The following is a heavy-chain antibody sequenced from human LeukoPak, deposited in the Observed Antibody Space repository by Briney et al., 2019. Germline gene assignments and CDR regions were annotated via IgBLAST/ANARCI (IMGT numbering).Heavy chain of an antibody. V-gene: IGHV1-2*02. Sequence: ASVKVSCKASGYTFTGYYMHWVRQAPGQGLGWMGWINPNSGGTNYAQKFQGRVTMTRDTSISTAYMELSRLRSDDTAVYYCARDVIGGGWYFDYWGQGTLVTVSS. D-gene: IGHD6-19*01. CDR2: INPNSGGT. CDR1: GYTFTGYY. CDR3: ARDVIGGGWYFDY. J-gene: IGHJ4*02.